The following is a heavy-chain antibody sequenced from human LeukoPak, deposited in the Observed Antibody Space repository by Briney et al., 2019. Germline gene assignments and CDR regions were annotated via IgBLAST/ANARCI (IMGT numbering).Heavy chain of an antibody. V-gene: IGHV3-21*01. J-gene: IGHJ4*02. CDR1: GFTFSSYS. Sequence: GGSETLPCAPSGFTFSSYSMNWVHQAPGKGLEWVSSISSSSSYIYYADSVKGRFTISRDNAKNSLYLQLNRLRAEDTAVYYCARDRSGLLWCGEFYYFDYWGQGTLVTVSS. CDR2: ISSSSSYI. D-gene: IGHD3-10*01. CDR3: ARDRSGLLWCGEFYYFDY.